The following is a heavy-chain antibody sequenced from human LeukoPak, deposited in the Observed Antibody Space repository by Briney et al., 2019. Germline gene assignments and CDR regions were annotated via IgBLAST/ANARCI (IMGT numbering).Heavy chain of an antibody. Sequence: PGRSLRLSCAASGFTFSSYAMHWVRQAPGKGLEWVAVISYDGSNKYYADSVKGRFTISRDNSKNTLYLQMNSLRAEDTAVYYCARSQYSYGYVGAFDIWGQGTMVTVSS. CDR2: ISYDGSNK. J-gene: IGHJ3*02. CDR1: GFTFSSYA. D-gene: IGHD5-18*01. CDR3: ARSQYSYGYVGAFDI. V-gene: IGHV3-30*04.